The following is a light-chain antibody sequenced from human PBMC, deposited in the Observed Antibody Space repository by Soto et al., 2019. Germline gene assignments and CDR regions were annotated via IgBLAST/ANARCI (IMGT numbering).Light chain of an antibody. CDR2: GAS. CDR1: QSVSSSY. J-gene: IGKJ2*01. Sequence: EIVLTQSPGNLSLSPGERATLSCRASQSVSSSYLAWYQQKPGQAPRLLIYGASSRATGIPDRFSGSGSGTDFTLTISRLEPEDFAVYYCQQYGSSPEDTFGQGTKLEIK. CDR3: QQYGSSPEDT. V-gene: IGKV3-20*01.